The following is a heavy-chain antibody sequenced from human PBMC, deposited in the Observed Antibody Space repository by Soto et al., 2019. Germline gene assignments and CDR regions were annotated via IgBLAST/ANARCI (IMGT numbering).Heavy chain of an antibody. CDR1: GFTFSTYT. CDR2: ISGGTSSI. J-gene: IGHJ4*02. CDR3: AKNTHASGDSPFDL. D-gene: IGHD2-21*02. V-gene: IGHV3-48*04. Sequence: PGGSLRLSCAASGFTFSTYTMNWVRQAPGKGLEWVSYISGGTSSIYYADSVTGRFTISRDNSKNALYLHMSSLRAEDTAVYYWAKNTHASGDSPFDLWGQGTLVTVPS.